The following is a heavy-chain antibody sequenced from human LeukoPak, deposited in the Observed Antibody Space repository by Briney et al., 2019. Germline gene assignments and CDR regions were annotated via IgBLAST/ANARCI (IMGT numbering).Heavy chain of an antibody. CDR1: GGSISSGSYY. CDR3: ARGSPLKYCSGGSCLLY. D-gene: IGHD2-15*01. CDR2: IYTSGST. Sequence: SQTLSLTCTVSGGSISSGSYYWSWIRQPAGKGLEWIGRIYTSGSTNYNPSLRSRVTISVDTSKNQFSLKLSSVTAADTAVYYCARGSPLKYCSGGSCLLYWGQGTLVTVSS. J-gene: IGHJ4*02. V-gene: IGHV4-61*02.